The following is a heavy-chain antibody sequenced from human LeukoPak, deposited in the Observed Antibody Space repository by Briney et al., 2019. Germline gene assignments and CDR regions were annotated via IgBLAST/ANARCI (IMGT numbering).Heavy chain of an antibody. V-gene: IGHV4-59*11. CDR2: IGDCGNS. J-gene: IGHJ4*02. Sequence: SETLSLTCSVSGGSISSHNWTWIRQPPGKGLEGLGYIGDCGNSKSRTSLQSRVTISVDKSKDQVSRRLRCVTAGVTAVFFCGRVTGYMVEDYFDYWGQGTLVTVSS. D-gene: IGHD6-13*01. CDR1: GGSISSHN. CDR3: GRVTGYMVEDYFDY.